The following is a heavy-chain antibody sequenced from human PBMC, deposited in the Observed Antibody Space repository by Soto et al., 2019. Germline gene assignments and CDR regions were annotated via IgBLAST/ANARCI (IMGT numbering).Heavy chain of an antibody. CDR1: GFTFSSYA. Sequence: EVQLLESGGGLVQPGGSLRLSCAASGFTFSSYAMSWVRQAPGKGLEWVSAISGSGDSTYYADSVKGRFTISRDNSKNTQYLQMNSLRAEDTAVYYCAKGVLGYCTSTSCHAYWFDPWGQGTLVTVSS. CDR2: ISGSGDST. CDR3: AKGVLGYCTSTSCHAYWFDP. J-gene: IGHJ5*02. D-gene: IGHD2-2*01. V-gene: IGHV3-23*01.